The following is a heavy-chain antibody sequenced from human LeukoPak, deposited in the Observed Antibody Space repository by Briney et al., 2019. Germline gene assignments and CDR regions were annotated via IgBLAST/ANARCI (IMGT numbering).Heavy chain of an antibody. CDR1: GFTFSNYA. D-gene: IGHD1-1*01. CDR2: ISGTGGAT. CDR3: ANNDRGTLDY. J-gene: IGHJ4*02. Sequence: PGGSLRLSCAASGFTFSNYAMSSVRQAPGKGLEWVSAISGTGGATYYADSVKGRFTISRDNSKNTLYLQMNSLRAEDTAVYYCANNDRGTLDYWGQGTLVTVSS. V-gene: IGHV3-23*01.